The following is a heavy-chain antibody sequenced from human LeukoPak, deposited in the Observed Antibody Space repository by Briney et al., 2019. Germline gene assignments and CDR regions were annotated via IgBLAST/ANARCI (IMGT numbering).Heavy chain of an antibody. CDR3: AKVRTNWNDADFDY. V-gene: IGHV3-23*01. D-gene: IGHD1-20*01. CDR1: GFTFSSYA. CDR2: ISGSGGST. J-gene: IGHJ4*02. Sequence: PGGSLRLPCAASGFTFSSYAMSWVRQAPGKGLEWVSAISGSGGSTYYADSVKGRFTISRDNSKNTLYLQMNSLRAEDTAVYYCAKVRTNWNDADFDYWGQGTLVTVSS.